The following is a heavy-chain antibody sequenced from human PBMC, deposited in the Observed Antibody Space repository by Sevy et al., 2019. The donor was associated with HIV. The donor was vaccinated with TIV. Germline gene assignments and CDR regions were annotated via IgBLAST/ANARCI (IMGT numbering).Heavy chain of an antibody. D-gene: IGHD3-3*01. CDR3: AKGRRNELRFLEWFQPFDY. V-gene: IGHV3-23*01. J-gene: IGHJ4*02. CDR1: GFTFSSYA. Sequence: GGSLRLSCAASGFTFSSYAMSWVRQAPGKGLEWVSAISGSGGSTYYADSVKGRFTISRDNSKNTLYLQMNSLRAEDTAVYYCAKGRRNELRFLEWFQPFDYWGQGTLVTVSS. CDR2: ISGSGGST.